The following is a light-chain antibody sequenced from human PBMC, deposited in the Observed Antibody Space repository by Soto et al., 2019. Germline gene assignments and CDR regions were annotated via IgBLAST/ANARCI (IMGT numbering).Light chain of an antibody. CDR1: QGISNY. CDR3: QRYNSAPPT. V-gene: IGKV1-27*01. CDR2: VAS. Sequence: DIQMTQSPSSLSASVGDRVTITCRASQGISNYLAWYQQKPGKVPKLLIYVASTLQSGVPSRFSASGSGTDFALTIGSLQPEDVATYYCQRYNSAPPTFGQGTKVDIK. J-gene: IGKJ1*01.